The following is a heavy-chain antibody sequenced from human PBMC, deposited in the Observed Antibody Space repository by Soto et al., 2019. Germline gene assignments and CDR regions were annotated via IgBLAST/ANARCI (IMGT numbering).Heavy chain of an antibody. CDR3: ARTLREWFTGYYGMDV. V-gene: IGHV1-18*01. D-gene: IGHD3-3*01. CDR2: ISAYNGNT. Sequence: QVQLVQSGAEVKKPGASVKVSCKASGYTFTSYGISWVRQAPGQGLEWMGWISAYNGNTNYAQKLQGRVTMTTDTSTSTAYMELRSPRSDDTAVYYCARTLREWFTGYYGMDVWGQGTTVTVSS. CDR1: GYTFTSYG. J-gene: IGHJ6*02.